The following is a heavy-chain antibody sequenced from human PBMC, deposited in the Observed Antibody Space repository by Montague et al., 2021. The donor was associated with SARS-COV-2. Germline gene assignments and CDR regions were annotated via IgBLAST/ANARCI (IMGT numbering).Heavy chain of an antibody. J-gene: IGHJ5*02. D-gene: IGHD2-15*01. CDR2: VHWRCQN. Sequence: SETLSLTCDVSGGSVYSNADHLNSDYWAWVRQSPGRGLERIGSVHWRCQNWQTPSLRGRLNMSVDTSQNSVSLRLTSVTAADTAMYYCTGQRWRGKFDPWGLGALVIVSS. CDR3: TGQRWRGKFDP. V-gene: IGHV4-39*01. CDR1: GGSVYSNADHLNSDY.